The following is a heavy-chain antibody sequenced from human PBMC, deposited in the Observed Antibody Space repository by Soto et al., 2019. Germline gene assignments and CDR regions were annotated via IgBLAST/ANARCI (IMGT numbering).Heavy chain of an antibody. CDR3: ARAGIEYRYAMDV. J-gene: IGHJ6*02. Sequence: GGSLRLSCTASGFIFSTYDMHWVRQATGKGLEWVSGIGTAGDPYYSGSVKGRFTISRENAKNSLYLQMNSPRAEDTAVYYCARAGIEYRYAMDVWGQGTTVTVSS. V-gene: IGHV3-13*05. D-gene: IGHD5-12*01. CDR1: GFIFSTYD. CDR2: IGTAGDP.